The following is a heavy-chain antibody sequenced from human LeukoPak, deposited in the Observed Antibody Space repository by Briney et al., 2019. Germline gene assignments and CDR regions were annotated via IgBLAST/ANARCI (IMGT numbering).Heavy chain of an antibody. CDR1: GYTFTSYY. D-gene: IGHD6-19*01. CDR2: INPSGGST. Sequence: ASVKVSCKASGYTFTSYYMHWLRQAPGQGLEWMGIINPSGGSTSYAQKFQGRVTMTRDTSTSTVYMELSSLRSEDTAVYYCARGGRSSGWSTTFQHWGQGTLVTVSS. J-gene: IGHJ1*01. CDR3: ARGGRSSGWSTTFQH. V-gene: IGHV1-46*01.